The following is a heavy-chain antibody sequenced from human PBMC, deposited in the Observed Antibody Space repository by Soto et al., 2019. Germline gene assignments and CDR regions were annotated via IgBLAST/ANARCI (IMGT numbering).Heavy chain of an antibody. CDR3: SRSLRGIIIDFDY. J-gene: IGHJ4*02. CDR1: GFTFSSYG. Sequence: GGSLRLSCAASGFTFSSYGMHWVRQAPGKGLEWVAVIWYDGSNKYYADSVKGRFTISRDNSKNTLYLQMNSLRAEDTAVYYCSRSLRGIIIDFDYSGQATHVTVSS. D-gene: IGHD3-10*01. V-gene: IGHV3-33*01. CDR2: IWYDGSNK.